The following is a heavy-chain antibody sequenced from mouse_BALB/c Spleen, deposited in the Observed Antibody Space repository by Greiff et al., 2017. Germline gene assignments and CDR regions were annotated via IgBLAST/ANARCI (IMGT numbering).Heavy chain of an antibody. Sequence: VQLQQSGAELARPGASVKLSCTASGYTFTSYWMQWVKQRPGQGLEWIGAIYPGDGDTRYTQKFKGKATLTADKSSSTAYMQLSSLASEDSAVYYCAKENNWDGGYDDAMDYWGQGTSVTVSS. D-gene: IGHD4-1*01. CDR1: GYTFTSYW. J-gene: IGHJ4*01. CDR3: AKENNWDGGYDDAMDY. V-gene: IGHV1-87*01. CDR2: IYPGDGDT.